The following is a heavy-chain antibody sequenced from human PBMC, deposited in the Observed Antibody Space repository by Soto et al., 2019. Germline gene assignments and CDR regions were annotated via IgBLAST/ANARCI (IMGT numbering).Heavy chain of an antibody. J-gene: IGHJ4*02. D-gene: IGHD3-16*02. V-gene: IGHV1-2*04. Sequence: ASVKVSCKASGYTFTGYYMHWVRQAPGQGLEWMGWINPNSGGTNYAQKFQGWVTMTRDTSISTAYMELSRLRSDDTAVYYCARGGLTSYYDYIWGSYRYRVSPPLDYWGQGTLVTVSS. CDR1: GYTFTGYY. CDR3: ARGGLTSYYDYIWGSYRYRVSPPLDY. CDR2: INPNSGGT.